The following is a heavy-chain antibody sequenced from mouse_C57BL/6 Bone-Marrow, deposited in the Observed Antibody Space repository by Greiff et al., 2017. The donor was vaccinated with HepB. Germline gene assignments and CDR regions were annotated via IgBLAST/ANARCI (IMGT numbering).Heavy chain of an antibody. V-gene: IGHV14-4*01. CDR1: GFNINDDY. CDR3: TTEGYYYVGYAMDY. J-gene: IGHJ4*01. CDR2: IDPENGDT. Sequence: VQLQQSGAELVRPGASVKLSCTASGFNINDDYMHWVKQRPEQGLEWIGWIDPENGDTEYASKFQGKATITADTSSNTAYLQLSSLTSEDTAVYYCTTEGYYYVGYAMDYWGQGTSVTVSS. D-gene: IGHD1-1*01.